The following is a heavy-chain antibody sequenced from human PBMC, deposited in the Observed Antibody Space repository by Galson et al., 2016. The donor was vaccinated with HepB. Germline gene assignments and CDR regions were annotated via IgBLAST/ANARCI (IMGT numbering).Heavy chain of an antibody. J-gene: IGHJ4*02. D-gene: IGHD3/OR15-3a*01. CDR1: GFTFSSYW. CDR3: TRSDWDRRFDD. Sequence: SLRLSCAGSGFTFSSYWMHWVRQAPGKGPVWVSRINTDGSVIDYVDSVRGRFTISRDNAKNTLYLQMNSLRVEDTAVYYCTRSDWDRRFDDWGQGTLVTVSS. V-gene: IGHV3-74*01. CDR2: INTDGSVI.